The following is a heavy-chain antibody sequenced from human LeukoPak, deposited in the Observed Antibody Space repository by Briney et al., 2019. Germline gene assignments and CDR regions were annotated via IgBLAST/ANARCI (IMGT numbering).Heavy chain of an antibody. CDR3: AKDYCSSTSCYLDAFDI. D-gene: IGHD2-2*01. V-gene: IGHV3-23*01. J-gene: IGHJ3*02. Sequence: GGSLRLSCAASGFTFSSYAMSWVRQAPGKGLEWVSAISGSGGSTYYADSAKGRFTISRDNSKNTLYLQMNSLRAEDTAVYYCAKDYCSSTSCYLDAFDIWGQGTMVTVSS. CDR1: GFTFSSYA. CDR2: ISGSGGST.